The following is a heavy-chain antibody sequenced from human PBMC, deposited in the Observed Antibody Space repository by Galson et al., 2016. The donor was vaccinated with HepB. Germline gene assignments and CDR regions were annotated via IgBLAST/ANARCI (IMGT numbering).Heavy chain of an antibody. J-gene: IGHJ5*02. CDR1: GFTFSGYN. CDR3: ARGYGVNSLDL. V-gene: IGHV3-48*02. CDR2: ISGSSDTI. Sequence: SLRLSCAASGFTFSGYNMNWVRQAPGKGLEWVSYISGSSDTIYSADSVKRRFTIYRDNAKNALHLQINSRRDEDTAGDYCARGYGVNSLDLWGQGTLVTVSS. D-gene: IGHD4-23*01.